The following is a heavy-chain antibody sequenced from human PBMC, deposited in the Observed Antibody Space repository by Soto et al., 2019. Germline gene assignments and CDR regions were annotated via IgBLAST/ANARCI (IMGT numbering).Heavy chain of an antibody. D-gene: IGHD3-10*01. CDR1: GYSSTTYL. CDR3: ARQVSSKKYNYSYYDMEV. V-gene: IGHV5-51*01. CDR2: IYTADSDS. J-gene: IGHJ6*01. Sequence: ADSRKISFKASGYSSTTYLIFLVLQMPGKGLEWMGIIYTADSDSRYSPSFLGKVTISDDKSINTAFLQWRSMRASESAIYYCARQVSSKKYNYSYYDMEVWGLGTTV.